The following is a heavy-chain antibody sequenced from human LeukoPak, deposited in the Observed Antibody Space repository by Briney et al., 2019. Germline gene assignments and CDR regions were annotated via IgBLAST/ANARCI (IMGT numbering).Heavy chain of an antibody. CDR1: GFTFSNYW. CDR2: INTDGSST. CDR3: AKAYGSGSNGVYHFDY. V-gene: IGHV3-74*01. D-gene: IGHD3-10*01. J-gene: IGHJ4*02. Sequence: GGSLRLSCAASGFTFSNYWMHWVRQAPGKGLVWVSRINTDGSSTSYADSVKGRFTISRDNAKNTLYLQMNSLRAEDMAMYYCAKAYGSGSNGVYHFDYWGQGTLVTVSS.